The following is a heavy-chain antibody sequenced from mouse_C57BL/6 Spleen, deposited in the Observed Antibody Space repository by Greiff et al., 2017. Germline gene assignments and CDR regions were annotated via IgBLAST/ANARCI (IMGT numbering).Heavy chain of an antibody. V-gene: IGHV1-15*01. J-gene: IGHJ3*01. D-gene: IGHD2-5*01. CDR1: GYTFTDYE. Sequence: VQLVESGAELVRPGASVTLSCKASGYTFTDYEMHWVKQTPVHGLEWIGAIDPETGGTAYNQKFKGKAILTADKSSSTAYMDLRSLTSEDSAVYYCTRGDYSNGFAYWGQGTLVTVAA. CDR2: IDPETGGT. CDR3: TRGDYSNGFAY.